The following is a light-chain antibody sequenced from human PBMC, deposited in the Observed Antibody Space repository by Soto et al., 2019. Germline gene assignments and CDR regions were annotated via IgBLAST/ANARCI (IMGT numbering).Light chain of an antibody. CDR1: QSISNH. CDR3: QQSYITPQT. J-gene: IGKJ1*01. Sequence: DIQMTQSPSSLSASVEDRVIITCRASQSISNHLNWYQQKPGKAPKLLIFAASSLQSGVPSRFSGSGSGTDFTLTISSLQLEDLATYYCQQSYITPQTFGQGTKVDIK. CDR2: AAS. V-gene: IGKV1-39*01.